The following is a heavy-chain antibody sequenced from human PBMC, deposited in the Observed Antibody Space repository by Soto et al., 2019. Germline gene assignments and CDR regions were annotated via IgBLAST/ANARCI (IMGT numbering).Heavy chain of an antibody. CDR2: ISSSSSYI. D-gene: IGHD2-8*01. CDR3: ARVSDDIVLTSEW. CDR1: VFPFSSYS. V-gene: IGHV3-21*01. Sequence: GGSLGLSCASSVFPFSSYSMNWVRQAPGKGLEWVSFISSSSSYIYYADSVKGRFTISRDNAKNSVYLQMNSLRAEDTAVYYCARVSDDIVLTSEWWGQGTLVTVSS. J-gene: IGHJ4*02.